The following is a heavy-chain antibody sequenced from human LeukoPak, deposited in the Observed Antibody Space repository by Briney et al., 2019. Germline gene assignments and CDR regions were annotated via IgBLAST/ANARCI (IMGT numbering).Heavy chain of an antibody. D-gene: IGHD4-17*01. Sequence: SETLSLTCAVYGGSFSGYYWSWIRQPPGKGLEWIGKISHSGSTNYSPSLKSRVTISVDTSKNQFSLKLSSVTAADTAVYYCARWGPTGHYYYYYGMDVWGQGTTVTVSS. CDR2: ISHSGST. V-gene: IGHV4-34*01. CDR3: ARWGPTGHYYYYYGMDV. J-gene: IGHJ6*02. CDR1: GGSFSGYY.